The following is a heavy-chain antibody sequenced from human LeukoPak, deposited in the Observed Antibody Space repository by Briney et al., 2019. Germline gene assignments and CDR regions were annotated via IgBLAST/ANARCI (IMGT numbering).Heavy chain of an antibody. J-gene: IGHJ4*02. D-gene: IGHD6-13*01. CDR2: ISSSGSST. Sequence: PGGSLRLSCAASGFTFSSYAMSWVRQAPGKGLEWVSSISSSGSSTYYADSVKGRFTISRDNSKNTLYLQMNSLRAEDTAVYYCAKGRSYSNSWSFDYWGQGTLVTVSS. V-gene: IGHV3-23*01. CDR1: GFTFSSYA. CDR3: AKGRSYSNSWSFDY.